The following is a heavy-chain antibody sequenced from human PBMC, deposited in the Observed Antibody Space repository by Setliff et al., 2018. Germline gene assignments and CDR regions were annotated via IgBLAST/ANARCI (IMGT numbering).Heavy chain of an antibody. CDR1: GFTFSSYS. D-gene: IGHD3-10*01. Sequence: PGGSLTLSCAASGFTFSSYSMNWVRQAPGKGLEWVSSISSSSSYTHNADSVKGRFTISRDNSKNTLFLQMNSLTFDDTAVYYCSKHPTALTTAGGDYWGQGTLVTVSS. CDR3: SKHPTALTTAGGDY. V-gene: IGHV3-21*04. CDR2: ISSSSSYT. J-gene: IGHJ4*02.